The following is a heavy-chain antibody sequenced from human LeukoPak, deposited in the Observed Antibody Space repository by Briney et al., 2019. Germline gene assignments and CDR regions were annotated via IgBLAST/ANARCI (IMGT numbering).Heavy chain of an antibody. CDR3: ARGSRGYSYG. D-gene: IGHD5-18*01. V-gene: IGHV4-61*01. CDR2: IYYSAST. J-gene: IGHJ4*02. Sequence: SETLSLTCTVSGGSVSSGSYYWSWIRQPPGKGLEWIGYIYYSASTNYDPSLKSRVTISVDTSNNQFSLKLSSVTAADTAVYYCARGSRGYSYGWGQGTLVTVSS. CDR1: GGSVSSGSYY.